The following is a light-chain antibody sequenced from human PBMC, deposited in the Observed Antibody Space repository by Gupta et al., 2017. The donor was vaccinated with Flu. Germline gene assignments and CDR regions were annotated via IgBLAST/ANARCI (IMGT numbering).Light chain of an antibody. CDR3: ASWDDSLGGHYV. Sequence: SSNFGSNSVYWNRQVPGTAPKLLIYTNNTRPSGVPDRFPCSKSGTSASLAISGLRSEDEADYYCASWDDSLGGHYVFGTGTKVTVL. V-gene: IGLV1-47*01. CDR2: TNN. CDR1: SSNFGSNS. J-gene: IGLJ1*01.